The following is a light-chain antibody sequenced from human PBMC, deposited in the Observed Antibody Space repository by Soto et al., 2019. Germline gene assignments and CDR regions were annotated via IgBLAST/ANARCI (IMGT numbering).Light chain of an antibody. Sequence: QSALTQPASVSGSPGQSITISCTGTSSDVGGYNYVSWYQQHPGKAPKLMIYEVSNRPSGVSNRFSGSKSGNTASLTISGLQAEDEADYYCSSYTTTNTYVFGSGTTLTV. CDR3: SSYTTTNTYV. CDR2: EVS. CDR1: SSDVGGYNY. V-gene: IGLV2-14*01. J-gene: IGLJ1*01.